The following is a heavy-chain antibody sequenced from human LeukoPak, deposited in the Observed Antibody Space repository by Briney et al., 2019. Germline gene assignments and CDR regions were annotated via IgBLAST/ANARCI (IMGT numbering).Heavy chain of an antibody. CDR2: INAGNGNT. J-gene: IGHJ5*02. D-gene: IGHD3-22*01. CDR1: GYTFTSYA. Sequence: ASVKVSCKASGYTFTSYAMHWVRQAPGQRLEWMGWINAGNGNTKYSQKLQGRVTTTRDTSASTAYMELSSLRSEDTAVYYCARGRFFGYDSSGYYTPWGQGTLVTVSS. V-gene: IGHV1-3*01. CDR3: ARGRFFGYDSSGYYTP.